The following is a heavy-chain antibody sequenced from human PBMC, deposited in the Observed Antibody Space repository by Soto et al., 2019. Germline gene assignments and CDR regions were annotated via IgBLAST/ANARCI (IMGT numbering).Heavy chain of an antibody. Sequence: GESLKISCKGSGYSFTSYWIGWVLQMPGKGLEWMGIIYPGDSDTRYSPSFQGQVTISADKSISTAYLQWSSLKASDTAMYYCGCSVPRTLHDYPAQGTPVPVSS. V-gene: IGHV5-51*01. CDR3: GCSVPRTLHDY. CDR2: IYPGDSDT. J-gene: IGHJ4*02. D-gene: IGHD1-7*01. CDR1: GYSFTSYW.